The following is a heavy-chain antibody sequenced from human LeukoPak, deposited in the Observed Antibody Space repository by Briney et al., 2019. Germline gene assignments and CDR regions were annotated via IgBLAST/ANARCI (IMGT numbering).Heavy chain of an antibody. CDR3: ARPMLPAAKGRYAFDI. J-gene: IGHJ3*02. D-gene: IGHD2-2*01. V-gene: IGHV1-2*02. CDR2: ISAYSGGT. Sequence: GASVKVSCKASGYSFNSYGFSWVRQAPGQGLEWLGWISAYSGGTNYAQKFQGRVTMTRDTSISTAYMELSRLRSDDTAVYYCARPMLPAAKGRYAFDIWGQGTMVTVSS. CDR1: GYSFNSYG.